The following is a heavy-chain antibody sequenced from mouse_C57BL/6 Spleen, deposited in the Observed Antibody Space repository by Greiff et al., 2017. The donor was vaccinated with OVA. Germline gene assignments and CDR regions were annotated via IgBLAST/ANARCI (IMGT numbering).Heavy chain of an antibody. CDR2: IDPNSGGT. V-gene: IGHV1-72*01. CDR3: ARGITTVVALYYYAMDY. D-gene: IGHD1-1*01. J-gene: IGHJ4*01. CDR1: GYTFTSYW. Sequence: QVQLQQPGAELVKPGASVKLSCKASGYTFTSYWMHWVKQRPGRGLEWIGRIDPNSGGTKYNEKFKSKATLTVDKPSSTAYMQLSSLTSEDSAVYYCARGITTVVALYYYAMDYWGQGTSVTVSS.